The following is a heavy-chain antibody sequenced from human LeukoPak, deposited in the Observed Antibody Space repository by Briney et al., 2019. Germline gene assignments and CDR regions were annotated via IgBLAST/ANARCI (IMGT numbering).Heavy chain of an antibody. Sequence: GGSLRLSCAASGFTFSSSWMSWVRQAPGKGLEWVANINQDGSETYYVDSVKGRFTISRDNAKNSLYLQMNSLRAEDTAVYYCARSRFYDYVWGSYLYAFDIWGQGTMVTVSS. CDR2: INQDGSET. CDR1: GFTFSSSW. V-gene: IGHV3-7*03. D-gene: IGHD3-16*02. CDR3: ARSRFYDYVWGSYLYAFDI. J-gene: IGHJ3*02.